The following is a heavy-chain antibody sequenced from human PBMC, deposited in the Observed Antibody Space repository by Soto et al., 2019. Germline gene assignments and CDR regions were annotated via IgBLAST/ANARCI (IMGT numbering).Heavy chain of an antibody. V-gene: IGHV4-31*03. Sequence: PSETLSLTCTVSGGSISSGGYYWSWIRQHPGKGLEWIGYIYYSGSTYYNPSLKSRVTISVDTSKNQFSLKLSSVTAADTAVYYCARGVDYDILTGYYPLVYWGRGTLVTVSS. CDR3: ARGVDYDILTGYYPLVY. D-gene: IGHD3-9*01. CDR1: GGSISSGGYY. J-gene: IGHJ4*02. CDR2: IYYSGST.